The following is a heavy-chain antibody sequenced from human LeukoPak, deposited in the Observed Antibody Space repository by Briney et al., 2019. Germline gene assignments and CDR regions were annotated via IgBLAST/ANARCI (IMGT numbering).Heavy chain of an antibody. CDR3: ARDPIDSSGYTDAFDI. CDR2: ISYDGSNK. V-gene: IGHV3-30-3*01. CDR1: GFTFSSYA. J-gene: IGHJ3*02. D-gene: IGHD3-22*01. Sequence: GRSLRLSCAASGFTFSSYAMHWVRQAPGKGLEWVAVISYDGSNKYYADSVKGRFTISRDNSKNTLYLQMNSLRAEDTAVYYCARDPIDSSGYTDAFDIWGQGTMVTVSS.